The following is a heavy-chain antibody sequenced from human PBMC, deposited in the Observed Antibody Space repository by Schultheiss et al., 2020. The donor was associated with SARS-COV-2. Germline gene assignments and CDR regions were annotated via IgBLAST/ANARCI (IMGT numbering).Heavy chain of an antibody. CDR3: AREANYGSGSLNWFDP. J-gene: IGHJ5*02. Sequence: SVKVSCKASGGTFSSYAISWVRQAPGQGLEWMGGIIPIFGTANYAQKFQGRVTITADESTSTAYMELSSLRSEDTAVYYCAREANYGSGSLNWFDPWGQGTLVTVSS. CDR1: GGTFSSYA. D-gene: IGHD3-10*01. V-gene: IGHV1-69*13. CDR2: IIPIFGTA.